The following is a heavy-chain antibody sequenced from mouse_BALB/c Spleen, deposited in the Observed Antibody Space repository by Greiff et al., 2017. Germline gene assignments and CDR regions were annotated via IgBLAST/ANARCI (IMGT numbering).Heavy chain of an antibody. J-gene: IGHJ4*01. D-gene: IGHD2-1*01. Sequence: QVQLQQSGAELVRPGTSVKISCKASGYTFTNYWLGWVKQRPGHGLEWIGDIYPGGGYTNYNEKFKGKATLTADTSSSTAYMQLSSLTSEDSAVYFCAREGDGNYAMDYWGQGTSVTVSS. CDR3: AREGDGNYAMDY. CDR2: IYPGGGYT. V-gene: IGHV1-63*02. CDR1: GYTFTNYW.